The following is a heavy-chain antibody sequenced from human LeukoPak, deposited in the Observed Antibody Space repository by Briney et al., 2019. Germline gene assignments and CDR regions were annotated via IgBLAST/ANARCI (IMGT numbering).Heavy chain of an antibody. Sequence: ASVKVSCKASGYTFTSYAMNWVQQAPGQGLEWMGWINTNTGNPTYAQGFTGRFVFSLDTSVSTACLQISSLKAEDTAVYYCARVVYSSSWYAQCYFDYWGQGTLVTVSS. V-gene: IGHV7-4-1*02. CDR1: GYTFTSYA. CDR2: INTNTGNP. J-gene: IGHJ4*02. D-gene: IGHD6-13*01. CDR3: ARVVYSSSWYAQCYFDY.